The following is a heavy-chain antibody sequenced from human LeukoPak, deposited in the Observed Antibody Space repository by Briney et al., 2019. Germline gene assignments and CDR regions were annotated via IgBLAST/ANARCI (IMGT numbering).Heavy chain of an antibody. CDR2: IYHSGST. V-gene: IGHV4-38-2*02. D-gene: IGHD3-9*01. Sequence: SETLSLTCAVSGYSISSGYYWDWIRQPPGKGLEWIGSIYHSGSTYYNPSLKSRVTISVDTSKNQFSLKLSSVTAADTAVYYCARESSYYDILTGYRYFDYWGQGTLVTVSS. CDR3: ARESSYYDILTGYRYFDY. J-gene: IGHJ4*02. CDR1: GYSISSGYY.